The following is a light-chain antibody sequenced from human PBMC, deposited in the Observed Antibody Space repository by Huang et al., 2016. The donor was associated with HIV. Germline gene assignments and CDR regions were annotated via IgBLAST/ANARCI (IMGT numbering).Light chain of an antibody. V-gene: IGKV1-39*01. CDR1: QNINGH. CDR2: ATS. J-gene: IGKJ2*01. Sequence: EIQMTQSQSSLSASVGERFPTACRTIQNINGHLSWDQQRPGKAPKRLLYATSSWYTGVPSRFSGSGSGTHFTLTISSLQPEDFATYYCQQSSTPPSTFGQGTKLEIK. CDR3: QQSSTPPST.